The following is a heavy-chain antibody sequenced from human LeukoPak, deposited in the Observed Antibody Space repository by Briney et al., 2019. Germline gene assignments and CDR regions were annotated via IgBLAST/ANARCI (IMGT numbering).Heavy chain of an antibody. Sequence: KPSETLSLTCTVSGVSISSSYWSWIRQPPGKGLEWIGYIYYTGSTNYNPSLKSRVTISVDTSKNQFSLKLSSVTAADTAVYYCARFGSGSYRQFDYWGQGTLVTVSS. D-gene: IGHD3-10*01. CDR1: GVSISSSY. CDR2: IYYTGST. CDR3: ARFGSGSYRQFDY. J-gene: IGHJ4*02. V-gene: IGHV4-59*01.